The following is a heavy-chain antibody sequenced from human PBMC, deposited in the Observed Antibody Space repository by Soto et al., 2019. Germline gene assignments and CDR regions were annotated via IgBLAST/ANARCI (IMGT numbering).Heavy chain of an antibody. CDR1: GGSLSTNP. CDR3: ARLDSGGFYRFFDS. V-gene: IGHV1-69*06. D-gene: IGHD2-15*01. J-gene: IGHJ4*02. CDR2: TGSGTGPG. Sequence: QVQLVQSGTEVKKPGSSVKVSCKASGGSLSTNPISWVRQAPGQGLEWMGGTGSGTGPGNHAQKCQGRITGTAEKSTSTVYMELTNLSSEDTAVYYCARLDSGGFYRFFDSWGQGTLVPVSS.